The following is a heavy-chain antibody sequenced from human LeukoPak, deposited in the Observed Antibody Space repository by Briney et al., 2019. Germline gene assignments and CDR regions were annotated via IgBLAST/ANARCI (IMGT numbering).Heavy chain of an antibody. Sequence: PGGSLRLSCAASGFTFSRYWMHWVRHAPGKGLLWVSRINSDGRSTSYADSVKGRFTTSRDNAKNALLLQMHSLTAEDTAVYYCVLDLFSSFAFDIWGQGTMVTVSS. V-gene: IGHV3-74*01. CDR3: VLDLFSSFAFDI. J-gene: IGHJ3*02. CDR1: GFTFSRYW. CDR2: INSDGRST. D-gene: IGHD3/OR15-3a*01.